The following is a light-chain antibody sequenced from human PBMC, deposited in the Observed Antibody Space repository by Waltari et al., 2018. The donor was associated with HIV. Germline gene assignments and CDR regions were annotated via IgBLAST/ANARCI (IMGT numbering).Light chain of an antibody. V-gene: IGKV3-20*01. J-gene: IGKJ4*01. Sequence: EIVLTQTPDTLFLSPGERATMQCRSGHSIPNNFLAWYPDRRGQAPQFLMYGASRRAADIPDRLRGSGSGTEFTLVISRVGPEDFAVYFCQDYSRSPFTFGGGTTV. CDR1: HSIPNNF. CDR2: GAS. CDR3: QDYSRSPFT.